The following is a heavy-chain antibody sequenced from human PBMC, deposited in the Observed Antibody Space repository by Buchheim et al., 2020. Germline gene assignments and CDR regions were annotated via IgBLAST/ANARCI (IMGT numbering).Heavy chain of an antibody. J-gene: IGHJ4*02. CDR1: GFTFSSYV. D-gene: IGHD2-15*01. Sequence: QVHLVESGGGVVQPGRSLRLSCAASGFTFSSYVMHWVRQAPGKGLEWVAVILSDGRNEYYADPVKGRLTIPRHNSKNTLYLQMNSLRAEDTAVYYCAIDNWWSGVSVVYYFDYWGQGTL. V-gene: IGHV3-30*04. CDR2: ILSDGRNE. CDR3: AIDNWWSGVSVVYYFDY.